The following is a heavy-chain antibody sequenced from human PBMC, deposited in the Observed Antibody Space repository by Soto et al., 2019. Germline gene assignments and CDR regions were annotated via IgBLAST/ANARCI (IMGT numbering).Heavy chain of an antibody. J-gene: IGHJ6*02. V-gene: IGHV1-8*01. CDR2: MNPNSGNT. Sequence: QVQLVQSGAEVKKPGASVKVSCKASGYTFTSYDINWVRQATGQGLEWMGWMNPNSGNTGYEQKFQGRVTMTRNTSISTAYMELSSLRSEDTAVYYCARGSIVLVPAAIRSYYYYGMDVWGRWTTVTVSS. CDR1: GYTFTSYD. CDR3: ARGSIVLVPAAIRSYYYYGMDV. D-gene: IGHD2-2*02.